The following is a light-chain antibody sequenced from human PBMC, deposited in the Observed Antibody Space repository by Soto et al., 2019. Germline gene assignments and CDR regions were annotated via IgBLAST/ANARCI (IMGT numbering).Light chain of an antibody. Sequence: DIQMTQSPSSLSASVGDRVTITCRASQSVARYLNCFQQKPGGVPKLLIYAASTLQGGVPSRFSGSGSGTDFTLTISSLQPEDFATYYCLQSYSPPLTVGGGTKVEIK. CDR3: LQSYSPPLT. CDR2: AAS. CDR1: QSVARY. V-gene: IGKV1-39*01. J-gene: IGKJ4*01.